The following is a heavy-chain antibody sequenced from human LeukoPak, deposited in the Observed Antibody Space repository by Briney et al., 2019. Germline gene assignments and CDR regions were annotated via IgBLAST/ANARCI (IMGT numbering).Heavy chain of an antibody. CDR2: ISSGSSYK. J-gene: IGHJ3*02. Sequence: GGSLRLSCAASGFTFSSYSKNWVRQAPGKGLEWVSSISSGSSYKYYADSVKGRFTISRDNAKNSLYLQMNSLRAEDTALYFCASFTVVVASDIWGQGTMVTVSS. CDR3: ASFTVVVASDI. V-gene: IGHV3-21*01. D-gene: IGHD2-21*01. CDR1: GFTFSSYS.